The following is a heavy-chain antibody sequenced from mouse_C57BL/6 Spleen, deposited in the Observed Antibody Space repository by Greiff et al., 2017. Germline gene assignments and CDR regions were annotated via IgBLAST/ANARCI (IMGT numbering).Heavy chain of an antibody. Sequence: VQLQQSGPELVKPGASVKISCKASGYAFSSSWMNWVKQRPGKGLEWIGRIYPGDGDTNYNGKFKGKATLTADKSSSTAYMQLSSLTSEDSAVYFCARSRERGYFDVWGTGTTVTGSS. V-gene: IGHV1-82*01. CDR2: IYPGDGDT. CDR1: GYAFSSSW. J-gene: IGHJ1*03. CDR3: ARSRERGYFDV.